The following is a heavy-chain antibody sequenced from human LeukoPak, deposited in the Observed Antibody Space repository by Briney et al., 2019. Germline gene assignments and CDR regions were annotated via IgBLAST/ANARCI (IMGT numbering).Heavy chain of an antibody. J-gene: IGHJ4*02. V-gene: IGHV4-61*02. CDR2: IYTSGIT. CDR1: GGSISSGSYY. CDR3: ARLDYNIWAYDY. D-gene: IGHD4-11*01. Sequence: SQTLSLTCTVSGGSISSGSYYWSWIRQPAGKGLEWIGRIYTSGITNYNPSLKSRVTISVDKSKNQFSLKLSSVTAADTAVYYCARLDYNIWAYDYWGQGTLVTVSS.